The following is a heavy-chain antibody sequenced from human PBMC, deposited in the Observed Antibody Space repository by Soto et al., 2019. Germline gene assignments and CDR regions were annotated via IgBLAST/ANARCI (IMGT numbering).Heavy chain of an antibody. CDR3: ARGRVPAV. V-gene: IGHV4-59*01. J-gene: IGHJ4*02. Sequence: QVKLQESAPGLVRPLETLFLTCTVSGESLNNYYWSWIRQPPGKGLAWSGFVHYSGSTGYNPSLKRQVPISVDTAKNQLPLKGSSVTRAETAIYFCARGRVPAVWGQGTLVTVS. CDR1: GESLNNYY. D-gene: IGHD3-10*01. CDR2: VHYSGST.